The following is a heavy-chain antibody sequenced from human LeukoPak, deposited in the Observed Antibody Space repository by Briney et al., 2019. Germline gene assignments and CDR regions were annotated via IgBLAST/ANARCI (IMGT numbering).Heavy chain of an antibody. V-gene: IGHV4-61*02. Sequence: PSQTLSLTCTVSGGSISSGSYYWSWIRQPAGKGLEWIGRIYTSGSTNYNPSLKSRVTISVDTSKNQFSLKLSSVTAADTAVYYCARVPMVRGVISRRSDYYYYMDVWGKGTTVTVSS. J-gene: IGHJ6*03. CDR2: IYTSGST. CDR1: GGSISSGSYY. CDR3: ARVPMVRGVISRRSDYYYYMDV. D-gene: IGHD3-10*01.